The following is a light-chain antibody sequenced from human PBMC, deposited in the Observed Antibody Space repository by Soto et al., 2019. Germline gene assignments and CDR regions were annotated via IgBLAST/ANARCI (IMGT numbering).Light chain of an antibody. V-gene: IGKV3-15*01. Sequence: EIVMTQSPATLSVFPGERATLSCRASQSVSTNLAWYQQKPGQAPRLLIYGASARATGIPARFSGSGSGTEFTLTISSVPSEDFAVYYCHQYNNWPPYTFGQGTKVDIK. J-gene: IGKJ2*01. CDR2: GAS. CDR1: QSVSTN. CDR3: HQYNNWPPYT.